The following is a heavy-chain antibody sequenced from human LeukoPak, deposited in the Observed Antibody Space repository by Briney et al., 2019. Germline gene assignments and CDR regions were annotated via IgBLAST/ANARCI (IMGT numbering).Heavy chain of an antibody. CDR3: ARDGPYYYDSSGYPPDY. CDR1: GGTFSSYA. V-gene: IGHV1-69*05. Sequence: GASVKVSCKASGGTFSSYAISWVRQAPGQGLEWMGRITPIFGTANYAQKFQGRVTITTDESTSTAYMELSSLRSEDTAVYYCARDGPYYYDSSGYPPDYWGQGTLVTVSS. CDR2: ITPIFGTA. D-gene: IGHD3-22*01. J-gene: IGHJ4*02.